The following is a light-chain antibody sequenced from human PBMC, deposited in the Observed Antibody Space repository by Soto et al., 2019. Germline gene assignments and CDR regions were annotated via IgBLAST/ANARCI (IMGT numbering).Light chain of an antibody. Sequence: EIVLTQSPGTLSLSPGERATLSCRASQSVSGSYLAWYQQKPGQAPRLLIYGASTRATGIPARFSGSGSGTEFTLTISSLQSEDFAVYYCQQRSNWPPITFGQGTRLE. J-gene: IGKJ5*01. CDR1: QSVSGSY. CDR2: GAS. V-gene: IGKV3D-20*02. CDR3: QQRSNWPPIT.